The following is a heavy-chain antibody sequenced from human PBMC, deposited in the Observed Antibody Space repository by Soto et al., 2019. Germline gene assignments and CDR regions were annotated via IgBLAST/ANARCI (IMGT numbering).Heavy chain of an antibody. V-gene: IGHV4-4*02. CDR3: ARDSSSSYSGWFDP. Sequence: SETLSLTCAVSGGSISSSNWWSWVRQPPGKGLEWIGEIYHSVSTNYNPSLKSRVTISVDKSKNQFSLKLSSVTAADTAVYYCARDSSSSYSGWFDPWGQGTMVTVYS. CDR2: IYHSVST. J-gene: IGHJ5*02. CDR1: GGSISSSNW. D-gene: IGHD6-6*01.